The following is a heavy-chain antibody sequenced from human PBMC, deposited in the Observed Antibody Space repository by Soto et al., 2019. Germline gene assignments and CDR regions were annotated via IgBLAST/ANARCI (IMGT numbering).Heavy chain of an antibody. Sequence: SETLSLTCTVSGGSISSVYYHWTWVRQSPERGLEWIGYIHHSGSILYNPSLQSRVTISVDTSKNQFSLHLSSVTAADTAVYFCAREDDGGDSLDVWGQGTTVTVSS. D-gene: IGHD2-21*02. V-gene: IGHV4-30-4*08. CDR1: GGSISSVYYH. J-gene: IGHJ6*02. CDR2: IHHSGSI. CDR3: AREDDGGDSLDV.